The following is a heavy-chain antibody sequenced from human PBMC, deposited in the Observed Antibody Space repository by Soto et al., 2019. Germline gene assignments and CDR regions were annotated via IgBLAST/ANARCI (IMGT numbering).Heavy chain of an antibody. CDR1: GFTFGNYA. CDR3: ARGEGGYSYGPDY. J-gene: IGHJ4*02. D-gene: IGHD5-18*01. CDR2: IWYDGSNK. V-gene: IGHV3-33*08. Sequence: GGSLRLSCEASGFTFGNYAMTWVRQGPGRGLEWVAVIWYDGSNKYYADSVKGRFTISRDNSKNTLYLQMNSLRAEDTAVYYCARGEGGYSYGPDYWGQGTLVTV.